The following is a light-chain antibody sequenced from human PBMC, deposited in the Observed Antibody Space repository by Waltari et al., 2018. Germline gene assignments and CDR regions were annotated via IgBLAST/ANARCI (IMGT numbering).Light chain of an antibody. CDR2: AAS. CDR3: QQSYSTPRT. J-gene: IGKJ1*01. CDR1: QGISSY. Sequence: DIQMTQSLSSLSASVGDRVTITCRASQGISSYLTWYQQKPGKAPKLLIYAASSLQSGVPSRFSGSVAGTDFTLTISSLQPEDFATYYGQQSYSTPRTFGQGTKVEIK. V-gene: IGKV1-39*01.